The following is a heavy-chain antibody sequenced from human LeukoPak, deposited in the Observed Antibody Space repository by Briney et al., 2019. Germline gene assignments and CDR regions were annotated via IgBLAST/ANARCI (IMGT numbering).Heavy chain of an antibody. CDR1: GFSFSNYD. J-gene: IGHJ6*02. Sequence: SRGSLRLSCAASGFSFSNYDMHWVRQAPGKGLEWVAIIWYDGSNKYYGDSVKGRFTISRDNSKNTLYLQMNSLRAEDTAMYYCATMDVWGQGTTVTVSS. CDR2: IWYDGSNK. CDR3: ATMDV. V-gene: IGHV3-33*01.